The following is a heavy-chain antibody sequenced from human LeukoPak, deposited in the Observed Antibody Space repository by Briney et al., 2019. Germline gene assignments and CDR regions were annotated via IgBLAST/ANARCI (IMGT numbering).Heavy chain of an antibody. V-gene: IGHV1-18*01. J-gene: IGHJ4*02. CDR2: ISAYNGNT. CDR3: ARDLDQYSGRFGGFGHDF. CDR1: GYTFTNYG. D-gene: IGHD1-26*01. Sequence: ASATVSCKASGYTFTNYGINWVRQAPGQGLEWMGWISAYNGNTNYAQKLQGRVTMTTDTSTSTAYMELRSLRSDDTAVYYCARDLDQYSGRFGGFGHDFWGQGTLVTVSS.